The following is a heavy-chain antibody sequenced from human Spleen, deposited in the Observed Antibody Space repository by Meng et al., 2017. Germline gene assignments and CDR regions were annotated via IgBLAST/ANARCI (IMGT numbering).Heavy chain of an antibody. CDR2: LSGSGFTT. CDR1: GFSFSSYA. Sequence: GGSLRLSCAASGFSFSSYAMSWVRHAPGKGLEWVSALSGSGFTTYYADSVKGRFAISRHNSKNTLYLQMNSLRAEDTALYYWAKYSYGLGDYLDYWGQGALVTVSS. J-gene: IGHJ4*02. CDR3: AKYSYGLGDYLDY. D-gene: IGHD3-10*01. V-gene: IGHV3-23*01.